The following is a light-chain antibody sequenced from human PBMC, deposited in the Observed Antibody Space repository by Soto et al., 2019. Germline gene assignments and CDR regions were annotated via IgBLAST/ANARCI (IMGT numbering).Light chain of an antibody. V-gene: IGKV3-11*01. J-gene: IGKJ4*01. CDR1: RSVSSY. CDR2: DAS. CDR3: RHRSNWPLT. Sequence: EIVLTQSPATLSLSPGERATLSCRASRSVSSYLAWYQQKPGQAPRLLIYDASARATGIPARFSGSGSGTDFTLTISSLEPEDFAVYYCRHRSNWPLTFGGGTKVEIK.